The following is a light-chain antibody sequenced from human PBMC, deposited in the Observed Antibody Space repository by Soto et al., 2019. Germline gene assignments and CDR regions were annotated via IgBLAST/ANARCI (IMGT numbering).Light chain of an antibody. V-gene: IGKV3-15*01. CDR1: QSLGSD. CDR3: QLSSIWPRP. Sequence: ETMMKQSPGTLSLKPGDTATLSCRASQSLGSDLAWYQQKPGQAPRLLIFGASARPTGIPARISGSGSGTEFTLIISCLRSEDFAVYFCQLSSIWPRPFGQGTKVDIK. J-gene: IGKJ1*01. CDR2: GAS.